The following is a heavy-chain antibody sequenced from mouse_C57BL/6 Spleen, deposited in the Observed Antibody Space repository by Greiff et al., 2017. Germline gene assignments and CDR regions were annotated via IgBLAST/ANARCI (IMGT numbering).Heavy chain of an antibody. Sequence: QVQLQQPGAELVKPGASVKLSCKASGYTFTSYWMHWVKQRPGQGLEWIGMIHPNSGSTNYNEKFKSKATLTVDKSSSTAYMQLSSLTSEDSAVYSCISTTVVAPGAMDYWGQGTSVTVSS. D-gene: IGHD1-1*01. CDR2: IHPNSGST. CDR3: ISTTVVAPGAMDY. CDR1: GYTFTSYW. J-gene: IGHJ4*01. V-gene: IGHV1-64*01.